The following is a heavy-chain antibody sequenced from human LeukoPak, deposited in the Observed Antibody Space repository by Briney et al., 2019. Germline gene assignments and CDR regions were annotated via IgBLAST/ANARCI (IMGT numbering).Heavy chain of an antibody. CDR1: GFTFSSYA. V-gene: IGHV3-23*01. Sequence: GGSLRLSCAASGFTFSSYAMSWVRQAPGKGLEWVSAISGSGGSTYYADSVKGRFTISRDNSKNTLYLQMNSLRAEDMAVYYCAKDLNDFWSGYRYYFDYWGQGTLVTVSS. CDR3: AKDLNDFWSGYRYYFDY. CDR2: ISGSGGST. J-gene: IGHJ4*02. D-gene: IGHD3-3*01.